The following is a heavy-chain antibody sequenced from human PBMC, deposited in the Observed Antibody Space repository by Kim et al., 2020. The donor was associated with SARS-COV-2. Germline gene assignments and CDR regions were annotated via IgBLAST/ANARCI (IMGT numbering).Heavy chain of an antibody. J-gene: IGHJ3*02. CDR3: ARSYGTNSVETFDI. D-gene: IGHD2-8*01. CDR2: INPSDTYT. Sequence: GESLKISCKGSGYSFTNYWISWVRQMPGKDLEWMGRINPSDTYTDYSPSLQGHASISADKPISTAYLQWSSLKASDTAMYYCARSYGTNSVETFDIWGQGTMVTVSS. CDR1: GYSFTNYW. V-gene: IGHV5-10-1*01.